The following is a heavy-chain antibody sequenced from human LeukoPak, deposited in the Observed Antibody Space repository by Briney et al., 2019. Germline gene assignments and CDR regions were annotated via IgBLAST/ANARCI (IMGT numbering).Heavy chain of an antibody. CDR2: IYSGGST. Sequence: GGSLRLSCAASGFTVSSNYMSWVRQAPGKGLEWVSVIYSGGSTYYADSVKGRFTISRDNSKNTLYLQMNSLRAEDTAVYYCARGHYDFWNGDNWFDPWGQGTLVTVSS. J-gene: IGHJ5*02. V-gene: IGHV3-53*01. D-gene: IGHD3-3*01. CDR1: GFTVSSNY. CDR3: ARGHYDFWNGDNWFDP.